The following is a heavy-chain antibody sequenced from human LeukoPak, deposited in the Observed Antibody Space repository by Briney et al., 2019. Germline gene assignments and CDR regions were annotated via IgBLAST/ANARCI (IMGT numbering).Heavy chain of an antibody. CDR3: ARPQLGGYYFDY. J-gene: IGHJ4*02. CDR2: IYPGDSDT. Sequence: GESLKISCKISGYSFTFYWIGWVRQMPGKGLEWMGIIYPGDSDTRYSPSFQGQVTMSADKSISTAYLQWSSLKPSDTAIYYCARPQLGGYYFDYWGQGTLVTVSS. V-gene: IGHV5-51*01. D-gene: IGHD5-24*01. CDR1: GYSFTFYW.